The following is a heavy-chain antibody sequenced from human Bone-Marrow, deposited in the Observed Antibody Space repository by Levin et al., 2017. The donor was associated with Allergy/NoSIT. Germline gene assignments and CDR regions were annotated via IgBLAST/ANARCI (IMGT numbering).Heavy chain of an antibody. CDR1: GFTFSSYG. J-gene: IGHJ4*02. Sequence: GGSLRLSCAASGFTFSSYGMHWVRQAPGKGLEWVAVIWYDGSNKYYADSVKGRFTISRDNSKNTLYLQMNSLRAEDTAVYYCARGQLERRPFFDYWGQGTLVTVSS. CDR2: IWYDGSNK. D-gene: IGHD1-1*01. V-gene: IGHV3-33*01. CDR3: ARGQLERRPFFDY.